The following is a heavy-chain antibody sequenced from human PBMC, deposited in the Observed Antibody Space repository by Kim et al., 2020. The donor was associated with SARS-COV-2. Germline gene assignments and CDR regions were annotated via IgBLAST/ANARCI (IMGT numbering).Heavy chain of an antibody. D-gene: IGHD1-26*01. J-gene: IGHJ4*02. CDR3: AGSIVGATGDY. CDR2: IYYSGST. Sequence: SETLSLTCTVSGGSISSYYWSWIRQPPGKGLEWIGYIYYSGSTNYNPSLKSRVTISVDTSKNQFSLKLSSVTAADTAVYYCAGSIVGATGDYWGQGTLVT. CDR1: GGSISSYY. V-gene: IGHV4-59*13.